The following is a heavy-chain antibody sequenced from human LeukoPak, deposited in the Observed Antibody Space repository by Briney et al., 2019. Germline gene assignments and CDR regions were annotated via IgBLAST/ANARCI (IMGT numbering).Heavy chain of an antibody. D-gene: IGHD3-10*01. CDR3: ARSDGYGLVGI. V-gene: IGHV4-39*07. Sequence: PSETLSLTCRVSGASINSGSNYWGWIRQPRGKTLEWIGSIYSSGSTYYNPSLKSRVIIMIDTPKNHFSLTLSSVTAADTAVYYCARSDGYGLVGIWGQGTMVTVSS. J-gene: IGHJ3*02. CDR2: IYSSGST. CDR1: GASINSGSNY.